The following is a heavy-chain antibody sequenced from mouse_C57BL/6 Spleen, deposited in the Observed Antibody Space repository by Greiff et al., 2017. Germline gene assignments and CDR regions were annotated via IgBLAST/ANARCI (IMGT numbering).Heavy chain of an antibody. CDR2: INPNNGGT. CDR3: AIGLGSLDY. V-gene: IGHV1-22*01. D-gene: IGHD4-1*01. Sequence: EVQLQQSGPELVKPGASVKMSCKASGYTFTDYNMHWVKQSHGKSLEWIGYINPNNGGTSYNQKLKGQATLTVNKSTSTAYMELRSLTSEDSDVYYCAIGLGSLDYWGQGTSVTVSS. J-gene: IGHJ4*01. CDR1: GYTFTDYN.